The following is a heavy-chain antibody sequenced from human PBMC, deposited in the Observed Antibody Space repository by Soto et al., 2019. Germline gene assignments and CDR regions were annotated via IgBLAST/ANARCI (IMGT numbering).Heavy chain of an antibody. Sequence: SETLSPTCTVSGGSISNYCRSWIRPRPGKGLGWSGCIYYSGSTNYNHSLKGRVNISVATSKNQFSLKLSYVTDADTAVYYCARASAYEYGDYGLGVCCNYGMDVWGKGTTVTVSS. CDR3: ARASAYEYGDYGLGVCCNYGMDV. CDR1: GGSISNYC. D-gene: IGHD4-17*01. V-gene: IGHV4-59*01. J-gene: IGHJ6*04. CDR2: IYYSGST.